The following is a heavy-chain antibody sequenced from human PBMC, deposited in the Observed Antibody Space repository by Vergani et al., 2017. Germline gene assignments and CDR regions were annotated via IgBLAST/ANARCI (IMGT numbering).Heavy chain of an antibody. CDR1: GLTLSSHA. CDR2: IWYDGSKE. V-gene: IGHV3-33*01. CDR3: ARSGYCAHGVCYMTYYYYMDV. Sequence: QVQLEESGGGVVQHGRSLRLSCAGSGLTLSSHAMHWVRQAPGKGLEWVAFIWYDGSKEYYADSVKGRFTISRDNSKNTLYLQMNNLSAADTAVYYCARSGYCAHGVCYMTYYYYMDVWGKGTAVTVSS. J-gene: IGHJ6*03. D-gene: IGHD2-8*01.